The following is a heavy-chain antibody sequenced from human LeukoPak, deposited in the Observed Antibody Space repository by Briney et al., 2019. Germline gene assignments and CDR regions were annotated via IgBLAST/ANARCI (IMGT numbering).Heavy chain of an antibody. V-gene: IGHV1-46*01. J-gene: IGHJ6*02. CDR2: INPSGGST. Sequence: ASVKVSCKASGYTFTSYYMHWVRQAPGQGLEWMGLINPSGGSTSYAQKFQGRVTMTTDTSTSTVYMELSSLRSEDTAVYYCARPPSYSNDLYYYYGMDVWGQGTTVTVSS. D-gene: IGHD4-11*01. CDR3: ARPPSYSNDLYYYYGMDV. CDR1: GYTFTSYY.